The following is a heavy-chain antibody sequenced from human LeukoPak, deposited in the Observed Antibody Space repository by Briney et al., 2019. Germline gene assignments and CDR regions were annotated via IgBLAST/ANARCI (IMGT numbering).Heavy chain of an antibody. CDR1: GGTFSSYA. Sequence: SVKVSCKASGGTFSSYAISWVRQAPGQGLEWMGGIIPIFGTANYAQKLQGRVTMTTDTSTTTAYMELRSLRSDDTAVYYCASLAAAGHSDYWGQGTLVTVSS. CDR2: IIPIFGTA. J-gene: IGHJ4*02. V-gene: IGHV1-69*05. D-gene: IGHD6-13*01. CDR3: ASLAAAGHSDY.